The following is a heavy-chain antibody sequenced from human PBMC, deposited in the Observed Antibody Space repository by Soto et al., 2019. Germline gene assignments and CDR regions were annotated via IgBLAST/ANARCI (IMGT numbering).Heavy chain of an antibody. CDR1: GFTVSGNY. V-gene: IGHV3-53*01. D-gene: IGHD2-21*01. J-gene: IGHJ6*02. Sequence: EVQLVESGGGLVQPGGSLRLSCAASGFTVSGNYVTWVRQAPGKGLEWVSVIYTDDNIYYADSVTGRFTISRDNSKNTFYLQMNRLRVEDTAVYYCATELIAQYGMDVWCQGTTVTVSS. CDR3: ATELIAQYGMDV. CDR2: IYTDDNI.